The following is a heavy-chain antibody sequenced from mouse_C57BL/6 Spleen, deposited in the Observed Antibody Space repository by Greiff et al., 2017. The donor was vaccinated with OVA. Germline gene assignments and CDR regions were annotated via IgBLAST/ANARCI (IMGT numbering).Heavy chain of an antibody. CDR2: IWSGGST. CDR3: ARILDGYDYYAMDY. D-gene: IGHD2-2*01. Sequence: VKLVESGPGLVQPSQSLSITCTVSGFSLTSYGVHWVRQSPGKGLEWLGVIWSGGSTDYNAAFLSRLSISKDNSKSQVFFKMNSLQADDTAIYYCARILDGYDYYAMDYWGQGTSVTVSS. J-gene: IGHJ4*01. V-gene: IGHV2-2*01. CDR1: GFSLTSYG.